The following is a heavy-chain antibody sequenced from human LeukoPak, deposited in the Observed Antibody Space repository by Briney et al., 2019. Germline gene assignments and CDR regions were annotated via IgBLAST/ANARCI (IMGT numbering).Heavy chain of an antibody. D-gene: IGHD5-18*01. CDR2: ISSSSSYI. CDR1: GFTFSSYS. J-gene: IGHJ4*02. V-gene: IGHV3-21*01. CDR3: ARDVDTAMVLQLNY. Sequence: PGGSLRLSCAASGFTFSSYSMNWVRQAPGKGLEWVSSISSSSSYIYYADSVKGRFTISRDNAKNSLYLQMNSLRAEDTAVYYCARDVDTAMVLQLNYWGQGTLVTVSS.